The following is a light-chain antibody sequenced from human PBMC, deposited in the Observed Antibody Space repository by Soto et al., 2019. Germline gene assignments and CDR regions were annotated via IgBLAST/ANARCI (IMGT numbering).Light chain of an antibody. CDR3: QQYGTSQFT. V-gene: IGKV3-20*01. Sequence: EIVLTQSPGTLSLSPGESATLSCRASQSVSSSYLAWYQQKPGQAPRLLIYGASSRATGIPDRFSGSGSGTDCTLTISRLEPADFAVYYCQQYGTSQFTFGQGTKLEIK. CDR1: QSVSSSY. J-gene: IGKJ2*01. CDR2: GAS.